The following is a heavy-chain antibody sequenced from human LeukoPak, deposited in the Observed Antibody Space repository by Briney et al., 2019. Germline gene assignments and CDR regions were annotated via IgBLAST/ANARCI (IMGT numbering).Heavy chain of an antibody. CDR1: GFTFSSYS. J-gene: IGHJ6*02. D-gene: IGHD2-2*02. V-gene: IGHV3-21*01. CDR3: ARIDLCSSTSCYTCYGMDV. CDR2: ISSSSSYI. Sequence: GGSLRLSCAASGFTFSSYSMNWVRQAPGKGLEWVSSISSSSSYIYYADSVKGRFTISRDNAKNSLYLQMNSLRAEDTAVYYCARIDLCSSTSCYTCYGMDVWGQGTTVTVSS.